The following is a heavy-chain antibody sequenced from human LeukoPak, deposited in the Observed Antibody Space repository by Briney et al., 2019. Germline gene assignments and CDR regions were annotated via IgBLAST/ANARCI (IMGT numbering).Heavy chain of an antibody. D-gene: IGHD3-22*01. J-gene: IGHJ4*02. CDR2: ISYDGTNK. V-gene: IGHV3-30-3*01. CDR3: ARAGYYYDSSGYYQSDY. Sequence: PGRSLRLSCAASGFIFNNYAMHWVRRAPGKGLEWVALISYDGTNKYYADSVKGRFTISRDNSKNTLYLQMNSLRAEDTAVYYCARAGYYYDSSGYYQSDYWGQGTLVTVSS. CDR1: GFIFNNYA.